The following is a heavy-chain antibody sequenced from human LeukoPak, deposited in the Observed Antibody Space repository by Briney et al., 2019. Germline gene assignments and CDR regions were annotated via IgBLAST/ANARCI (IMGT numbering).Heavy chain of an antibody. CDR2: IYYSGST. D-gene: IGHD3-22*01. CDR3: ARTPTMIVVVIHEYFQH. J-gene: IGHJ1*01. V-gene: IGHV4-39*07. CDR1: GGSMNINNYY. Sequence: SETLSLTCTVSGGSMNINNYYWAWIRQPPGKGLEWLGSIYYSGSTYYNPSLKSRVTISVDTSKNQFSLKLSSVTAADTAVYYCARTPTMIVVVIHEYFQHWGQGTLVTVSS.